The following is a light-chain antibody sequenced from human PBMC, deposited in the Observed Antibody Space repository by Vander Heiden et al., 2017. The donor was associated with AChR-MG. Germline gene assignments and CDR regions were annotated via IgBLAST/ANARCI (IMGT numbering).Light chain of an antibody. CDR1: SSNIGSNY. V-gene: IGLV1-47*01. J-gene: IGLJ3*02. Sequence: QSVLTQPPSASGTPGQGVTISCSGSSSNIGSNYVYWYQHLPGTAPKLLIYRNNQRPSGVPERFSGSKSGTSASLAISGLRSEDEADYYCATWDDSLTGRLFGGGTKLAVL. CDR3: ATWDDSLTGRL. CDR2: RNN.